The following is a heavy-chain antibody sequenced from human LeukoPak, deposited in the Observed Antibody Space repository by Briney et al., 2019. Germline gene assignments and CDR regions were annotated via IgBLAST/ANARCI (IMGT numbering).Heavy chain of an antibody. CDR3: TRQDCSGGSCSYADY. CDR1: GFXFSGFY. J-gene: IGHJ4*02. D-gene: IGHD2-15*01. V-gene: IGHV3-73*01. Sequence: GGSLKLSCAASGFXFSGFYMHWVRQASGRGLEWVGLIRSKPRSYTTVYAASVKGRFTISRDDSKNTAYLQMNSLKAEDTAVYYCTRQDCSGGSCSYADYWGQGTLVTVSS. CDR2: IRSKPRSYTT.